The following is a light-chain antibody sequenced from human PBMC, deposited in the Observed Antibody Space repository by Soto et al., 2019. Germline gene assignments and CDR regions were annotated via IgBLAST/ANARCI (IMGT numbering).Light chain of an antibody. Sequence: QSVLTQPASVSGSPGQSITISCPGTSSDVGGYNYVSWYQQHPGNAPKLMIYDVSNRPSGVSNRFSGSKSGNTASLTISGLQAEDEADYYCSSYTSSSLYVFGTGPKVTVL. V-gene: IGLV2-14*01. J-gene: IGLJ1*01. CDR1: SSDVGGYNY. CDR3: SSYTSSSLYV. CDR2: DVS.